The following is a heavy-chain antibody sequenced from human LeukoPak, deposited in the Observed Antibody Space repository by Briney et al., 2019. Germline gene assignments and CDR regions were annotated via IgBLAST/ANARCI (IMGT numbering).Heavy chain of an antibody. D-gene: IGHD3-22*01. Sequence: SVKVSCKASGGTFSSYAISWVRQAPGQGLEWLGGIIPIFGTANYAQKFQGRVTITTDESTSTAYMEPSSLRSEDTAVYYCARDSFGYYYDSSGHSGWFDPWGQGTLVTVSS. CDR3: ARDSFGYYYDSSGHSGWFDP. CDR1: GGTFSSYA. J-gene: IGHJ5*02. V-gene: IGHV1-69*05. CDR2: IIPIFGTA.